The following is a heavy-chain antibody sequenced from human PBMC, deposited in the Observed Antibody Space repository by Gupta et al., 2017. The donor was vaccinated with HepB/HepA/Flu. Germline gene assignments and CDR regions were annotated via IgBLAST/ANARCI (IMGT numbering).Heavy chain of an antibody. Sequence: EVQLVESGGGLVQPGGSLRLSCAASGFTFSSYSMNWARQAPGKGLEWVSYISSSSSTIYYADSVKGRFTISRDNAKNSLYLQMNSLRDEDTAVYYCARGVAGPQNYYYYYYMDVWGKGTTVTVSS. CDR3: ARGVAGPQNYYYYYYMDV. V-gene: IGHV3-48*02. CDR1: GFTFSSYS. CDR2: ISSSSSTI. J-gene: IGHJ6*03. D-gene: IGHD6-19*01.